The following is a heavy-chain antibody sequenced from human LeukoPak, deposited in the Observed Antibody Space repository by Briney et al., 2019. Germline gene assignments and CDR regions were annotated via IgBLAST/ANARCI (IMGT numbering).Heavy chain of an antibody. D-gene: IGHD2/OR15-2a*01. CDR3: ARSFYALLATFDY. CDR2: ISAYNGNT. Sequence: ASVKVSCKASGYTFTSYGISWVRQAPGQGLEWMGWISAYNGNTNYAQKLQGIVTMTQDTSKSTFYLGLSRLRSEDTAVYYCARSFYALLATFDYWGQGTLVTVSS. J-gene: IGHJ4*02. CDR1: GYTFTSYG. V-gene: IGHV1-18*01.